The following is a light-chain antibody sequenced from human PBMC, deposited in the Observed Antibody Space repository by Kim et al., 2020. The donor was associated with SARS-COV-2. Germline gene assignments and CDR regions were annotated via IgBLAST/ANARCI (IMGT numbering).Light chain of an antibody. CDR3: HQYNNWPYT. J-gene: IGKJ2*01. CDR1: QAITNA. Sequence: VLPGDAATLSCRVSQAITNAVAWYQHNPGRAPRLLFYAASTRATGVPLRFGASGSGTDFTLTISSLQSEDSALYFCHQYNNWPYTLGQGTKLEI. CDR2: AAS. V-gene: IGKV3-15*01.